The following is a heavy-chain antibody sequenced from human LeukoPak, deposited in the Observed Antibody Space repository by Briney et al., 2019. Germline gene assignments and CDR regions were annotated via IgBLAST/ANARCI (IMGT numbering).Heavy chain of an antibody. CDR2: ISSSSSTI. V-gene: IGHV3-48*01. Sequence: GGSLRLSRAASGFTFSNYSMNWVRQVPGKGLEWVSYISSSSSTIYYAGAVKGRFTISRDNAKNSLYLQMNSLRAEDTAVYYCARVGAMRWDYWGQGTLVTVSS. CDR1: GFTFSNYS. J-gene: IGHJ4*02. D-gene: IGHD1-26*01. CDR3: ARVGAMRWDY.